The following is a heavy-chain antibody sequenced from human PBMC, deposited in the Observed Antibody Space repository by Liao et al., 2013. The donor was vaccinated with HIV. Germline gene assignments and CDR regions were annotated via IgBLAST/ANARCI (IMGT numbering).Heavy chain of an antibody. J-gene: IGHJ5*02. CDR2: VYYSGTA. D-gene: IGHD5-24*01. CDR1: GGSITSYH. Sequence: QVQLQASGPGLVKPSETLSLTCTVSGGSITSYHWSWIRQSSGKGLEWIGSVYYSGTANYNPSLKSRVTISVDTSKNQFSLRLTSVTAADTAVYFCARDSSGGYNWFDPWGPGTLVIVSS. V-gene: IGHV4-59*01. CDR3: ARDSSGGYNWFDP.